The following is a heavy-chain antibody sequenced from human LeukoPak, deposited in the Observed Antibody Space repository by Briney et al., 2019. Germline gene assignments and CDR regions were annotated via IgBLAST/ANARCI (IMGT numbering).Heavy chain of an antibody. D-gene: IGHD3-22*01. CDR2: ISSSGSPV. CDR3: ARLRYYYDSSGYYH. CDR1: GFTFSDYY. J-gene: IGHJ5*02. Sequence: GGSLRLSCAASGFTFSDYYMSWIRQAPGKGLEWLSYISSSGSPVSYADSVKGRFTISRDNAKNSLYLQMNSLRAEDTAVYYCARLRYYYDSSGYYHWGQGTLVTVSS. V-gene: IGHV3-11*01.